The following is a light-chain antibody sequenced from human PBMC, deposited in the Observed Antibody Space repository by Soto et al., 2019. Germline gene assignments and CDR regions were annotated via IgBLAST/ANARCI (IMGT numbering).Light chain of an antibody. CDR1: QNIYGW. CDR2: DAS. V-gene: IGKV1-5*01. J-gene: IGKJ1*01. Sequence: DIPMTQSPSTLSASVGDRVTITCRATQNIYGWLAWYQQKSGKAPKLLIYDASSLESGVPSRFSGSGFGTAFTVTISSLQPDDFATYYGQQYNSYPWTFGQGTKVEVK. CDR3: QQYNSYPWT.